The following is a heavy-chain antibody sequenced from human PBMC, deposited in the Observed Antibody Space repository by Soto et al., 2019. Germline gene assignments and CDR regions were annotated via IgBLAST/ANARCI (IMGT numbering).Heavy chain of an antibody. V-gene: IGHV3-74*03. J-gene: IGHJ5*02. D-gene: IGHD4-17*01. CDR3: ARDQTTGDWFDA. CDR2: INGDGSDT. CDR1: GFDFNNYW. Sequence: EVQLVESGGGLVQPGGSLRLSGGASGFDFNNYWMHWVRQDPGKGLVWVSRINGDGSDTKYADSVKGRFTISRDNANKTVSLQMNSLSAEDTAVYYCARDQTTGDWFDAWCQGPMVTVSS.